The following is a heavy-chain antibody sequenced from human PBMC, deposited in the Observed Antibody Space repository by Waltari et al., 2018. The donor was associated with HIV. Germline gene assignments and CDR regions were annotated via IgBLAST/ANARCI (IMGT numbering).Heavy chain of an antibody. J-gene: IGHJ4*02. CDR1: GFTLRVPG. D-gene: IGHD6-13*01. Sequence: QVQLVESGGGVVRPGRSLRHSCATSGFTLRVPGLNWISQEPGRGRGSVTVIWYDGSEKYYADSVKGRFTISRDKSKNTLYLQMNSLRMEDADVYYCARKYSSSWGAPFDYWGQGTLVTVSS. CDR3: ARKYSSSWGAPFDY. CDR2: IWYDGSEK. V-gene: IGHV3-33*01.